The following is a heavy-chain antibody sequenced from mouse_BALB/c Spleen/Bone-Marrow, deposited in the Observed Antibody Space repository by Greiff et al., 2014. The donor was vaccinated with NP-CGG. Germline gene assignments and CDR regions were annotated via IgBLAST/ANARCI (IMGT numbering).Heavy chain of an antibody. J-gene: IGHJ4*01. D-gene: IGHD2-2*01. CDR2: IYPGNVNT. CDR3: AMWLRRDYYAMDY. V-gene: IGHV1S56*01. CDR1: GYTFTRYY. Sequence: VQLQQSGPELVKPGASVRISCKASGYTFTRYYIQWMKQRPGQGLEWIGWIYPGNVNTKYNEKFKGKATLTADKSSSTAYMQLSSLTSEDSAVYFCAMWLRRDYYAMDYWGQGTSVTASS.